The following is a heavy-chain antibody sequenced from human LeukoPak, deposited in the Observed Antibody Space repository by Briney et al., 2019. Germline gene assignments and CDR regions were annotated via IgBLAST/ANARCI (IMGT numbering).Heavy chain of an antibody. CDR3: ARDFPRSFGGDDAFHI. CDR2: IIPILGIA. Sequence: SVKVSCKSSVGTFSSYAISWLRQAPGQGLEWMGRIIPILGIANYAQKFQGRVTITADKSTSTAYMELSSLRSEDTAVYYCARDFPRSFGGDDAFHIWGQGTMVTVSS. V-gene: IGHV1-69*04. CDR1: VGTFSSYA. D-gene: IGHD3-16*01. J-gene: IGHJ3*02.